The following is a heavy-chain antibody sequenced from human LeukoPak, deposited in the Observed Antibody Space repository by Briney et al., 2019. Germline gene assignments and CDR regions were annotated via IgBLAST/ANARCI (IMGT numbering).Heavy chain of an antibody. D-gene: IGHD2-2*01. CDR1: GGTFSSYT. Sequence: SVKLSCKASGGTFSSYTISWVRQAPGQGLEWMGRIIPILGIANYAQKFQGRVTITAAKSTRTAYMELTSLGAEDTAVYYWARDDRYCSSTSCQTDAFDIWGQGTMVTVSS. CDR2: IIPILGIA. CDR3: ARDDRYCSSTSCQTDAFDI. J-gene: IGHJ3*02. V-gene: IGHV1-69*04.